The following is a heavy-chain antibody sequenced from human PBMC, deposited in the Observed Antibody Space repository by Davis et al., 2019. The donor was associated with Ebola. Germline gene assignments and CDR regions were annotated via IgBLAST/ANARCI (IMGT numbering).Heavy chain of an antibody. V-gene: IGHV1-69*13. J-gene: IGHJ6*02. CDR1: GGTFSSYA. D-gene: IGHD7-27*01. CDR3: ARETGLRSYGMDV. Sequence: SVKVSCKASGGTFSSYAISWVRQAPGQGLEWMGGIIPIFGTANYAQKFQGRVTITADESTSTAYMELSSLRSEDTAVYYCARETGLRSYGMDVWGQETTVTVSS. CDR2: IIPIFGTA.